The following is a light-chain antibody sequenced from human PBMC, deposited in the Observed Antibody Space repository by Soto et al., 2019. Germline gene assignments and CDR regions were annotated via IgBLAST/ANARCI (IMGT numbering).Light chain of an antibody. CDR3: QQSYSPPPIT. CDR2: AAS. V-gene: IGKV1-39*01. J-gene: IGKJ5*01. Sequence: DIQMTQSRSSLSASVGDRVTIPCRASQTISNYLNWYQKKPGKAPKLLIYAASSLQRGVPSRFSGSGSGTDFTLTIGSLQPEDFATYYCQQSYSPPPITFGQGTRLEIK. CDR1: QTISNY.